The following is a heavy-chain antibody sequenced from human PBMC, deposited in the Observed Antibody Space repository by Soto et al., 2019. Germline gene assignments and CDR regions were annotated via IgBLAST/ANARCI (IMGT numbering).Heavy chain of an antibody. J-gene: IGHJ4*01. CDR1: GFGFRDHS. V-gene: IGHV3-48*02. Sequence: LRLSCVGSGFGFRDHSMNWVRQPPGKGLQWISYISSSSENIYYADSVKGLFTVSRDNAKNTLFLQMNSLRDDDSAIYYCARLPKGSVVTGWGQGSLVTVSS. D-gene: IGHD2-21*02. CDR2: ISSSSENI. CDR3: ARLPKGSVVTG.